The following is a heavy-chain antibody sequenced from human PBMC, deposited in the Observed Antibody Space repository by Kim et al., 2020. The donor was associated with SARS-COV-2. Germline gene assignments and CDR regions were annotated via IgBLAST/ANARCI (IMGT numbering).Heavy chain of an antibody. CDR3: TRIKADTKFSMDV. Sequence: GGSLRLSCVASGFNFNGAWMSWVRQVPGKGLEWVGRIKSRSDGETNDYAVSVKDRFSISRDESKDTLYLQMSSLRPEDTGVYYCTRIKADTKFSMDVWGQGTMVTVSS. CDR2: IKSRSDGETN. J-gene: IGHJ6*02. CDR1: GFNFNGAW. D-gene: IGHD2-8*01. V-gene: IGHV3-15*01.